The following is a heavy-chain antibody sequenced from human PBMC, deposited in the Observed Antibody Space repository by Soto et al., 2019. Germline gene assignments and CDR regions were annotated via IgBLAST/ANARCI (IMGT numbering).Heavy chain of an antibody. CDR1: GGYISSEYYH. CDR3: AREDDGGDSLDV. D-gene: IGHD2-21*02. V-gene: IGHV4-30-4*08. CDR2: IHHSGSI. Sequence: QVQLQQSGPGLVKPSQTPSITCTVSGGYISSEYYHWTWIRQFPGKGLEWIGYIHHSGSILYNPSLKSRLTISVDTSKNQFSLHRASVTAADTAVYFCAREDDGGDSLDVWGQGTTVTVSS. J-gene: IGHJ6*02.